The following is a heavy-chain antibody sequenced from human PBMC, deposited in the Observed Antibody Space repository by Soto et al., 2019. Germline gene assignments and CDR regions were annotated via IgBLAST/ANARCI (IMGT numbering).Heavy chain of an antibody. CDR2: FDPEDGET. D-gene: IGHD3-22*01. V-gene: IGHV1-24*01. Sequence: ASVKVSCKVSGYTLTELSMHWVRQAPGKGLEWMGGFDPEDGETIYAQKFQGRVTMTEDTSTDTAYMELSSLRSEDTAVYYCAREFDYYDSSGPGQAFDIWGQGTMVTVSS. J-gene: IGHJ3*02. CDR3: AREFDYYDSSGPGQAFDI. CDR1: GYTLTELS.